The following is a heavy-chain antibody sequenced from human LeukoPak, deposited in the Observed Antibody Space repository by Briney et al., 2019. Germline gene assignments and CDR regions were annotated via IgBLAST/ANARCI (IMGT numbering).Heavy chain of an antibody. CDR1: EFTFSSYS. CDR2: ISSSSSTI. V-gene: IGHV3-48*04. J-gene: IGHJ3*02. CDR3: ASCITIFGVVTPHGAFDI. Sequence: GGSLRLSCAASEFTFSSYSMNWVRQAPGKGLEWVSYISSSSSTIYYADSVKGRFTISRDNAKNSLYLQMNSLRAEDTAVYYCASCITIFGVVTPHGAFDIWGQGTMVTVSS. D-gene: IGHD3-3*01.